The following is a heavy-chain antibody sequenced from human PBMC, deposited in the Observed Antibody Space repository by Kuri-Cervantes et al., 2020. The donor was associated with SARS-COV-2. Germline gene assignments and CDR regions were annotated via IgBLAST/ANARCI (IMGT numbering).Heavy chain of an antibody. CDR1: GFTFSSYE. Sequence: GSLRLSCAASGFTFSSYEMNWVRQAPGKGLEWVSYISSSGSTIYYADSVKGRFTISRDNAKNSLYLQMNSLRAEDTAVYYCARSPPLRYFDLWGRGTLVTVSS. CDR2: ISSSGSTI. J-gene: IGHJ2*01. CDR3: ARSPPLRYFDL. V-gene: IGHV3-48*03.